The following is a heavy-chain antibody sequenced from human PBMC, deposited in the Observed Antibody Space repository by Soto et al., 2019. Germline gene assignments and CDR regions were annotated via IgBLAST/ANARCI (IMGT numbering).Heavy chain of an antibody. V-gene: IGHV4-61*08. J-gene: IGHJ6*02. D-gene: IGHD2-15*01. Sequence: SETLSLTCTVSGGSISSGDYYWSWIRQPPGKGLEWIGYIYYSGSTNYNPSLKSRVTISVDTSKNQFSLNLSSVTAADTAVYYCARDLLGYCSGNSCYDYYGMDVWGQGTTVTVSS. CDR2: IYYSGST. CDR3: ARDLLGYCSGNSCYDYYGMDV. CDR1: GGSISSGDYY.